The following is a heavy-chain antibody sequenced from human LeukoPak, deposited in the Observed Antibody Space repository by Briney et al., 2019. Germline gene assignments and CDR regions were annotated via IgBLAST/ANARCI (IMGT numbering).Heavy chain of an antibody. CDR2: IYSGGST. V-gene: IGHV3-53*01. Sequence: GGSLRHSCAASGFTVSSNYMSWVRQAPGKGLEWVSVIYSGGSTYYADSVKGRFTISRDNSKNTLYLQMNSLRAEDTAVYYCAREDYYGSGSFDYWGQGTLVTVSS. J-gene: IGHJ4*02. CDR3: AREDYYGSGSFDY. D-gene: IGHD3-10*01. CDR1: GFTVSSNY.